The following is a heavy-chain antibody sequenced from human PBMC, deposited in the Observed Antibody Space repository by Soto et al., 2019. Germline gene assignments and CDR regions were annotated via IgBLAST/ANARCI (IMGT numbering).Heavy chain of an antibody. J-gene: IGHJ3*02. CDR1: GFTFPKYG. Sequence: QVQLVESGGGVVQPGQSLTLSCAASGFTFPKYGMHWVRQPPGKGLEWVGVILSEGSRQWYRDSVRGRFSIARDNRKNTLNLQMDSVRVEDAAVYYCVRDDDVGPNAFDIWGQGTMVTVSS. V-gene: IGHV3-33*03. CDR3: VRDDDVGPNAFDI. D-gene: IGHD1-26*01. CDR2: ILSEGSRQ.